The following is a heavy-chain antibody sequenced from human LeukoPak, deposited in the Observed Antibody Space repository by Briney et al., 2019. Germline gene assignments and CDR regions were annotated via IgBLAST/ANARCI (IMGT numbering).Heavy chain of an antibody. CDR2: IYYSGST. J-gene: IGHJ5*02. Sequence: KSSETLSLTCTVFGGSISSGGYYWSWIRQHPGKGLEWIGYIYYSGSTYYNPSLKSRVTISVDTSKNQFSLKLSSVTAADTAVYSCARGSTMSPWGQGTLVTDSS. D-gene: IGHD3-22*01. CDR3: ARGSTMSP. V-gene: IGHV4-31*03. CDR1: GGSISSGGYY.